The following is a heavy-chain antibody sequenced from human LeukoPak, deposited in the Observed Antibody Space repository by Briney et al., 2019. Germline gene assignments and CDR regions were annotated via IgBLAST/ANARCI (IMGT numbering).Heavy chain of an antibody. CDR1: GGSFSGYS. J-gene: IGHJ4*02. D-gene: IGHD6-19*01. CDR3: ARGGSGWYDLDY. Sequence: ASETLSLTCAVYGGSFSGYSWNWIRQPPVKGLEWIGEINHSGGTNYNPSLKSRVTISVDTSKKQFSLKLSSVTAADTAVYYCARGGSGWYDLDYWGQGTLVTVSS. CDR2: INHSGGT. V-gene: IGHV4-34*01.